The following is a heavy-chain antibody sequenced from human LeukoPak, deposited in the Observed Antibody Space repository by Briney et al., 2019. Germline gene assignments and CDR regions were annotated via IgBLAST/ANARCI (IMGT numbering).Heavy chain of an antibody. CDR1: GGTFSSYA. V-gene: IGHV1-69*01. CDR3: ARGRDVGCYDS. Sequence: WASVKVSCKASGGTFSSYAISWVRQAPGQGLEWMGGIIPIFGTANYAQKFQGRVTITADESTSTAYMELSSLRSEDTAVYYCARGRDVGCYDSWGHGTLVTVSS. D-gene: IGHD2-15*01. CDR2: IIPIFGTA. J-gene: IGHJ5*01.